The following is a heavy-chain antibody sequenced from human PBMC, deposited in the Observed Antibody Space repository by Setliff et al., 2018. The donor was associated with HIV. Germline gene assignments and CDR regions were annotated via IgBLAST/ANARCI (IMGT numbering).Heavy chain of an antibody. D-gene: IGHD5-18*01. V-gene: IGHV1-2*02. J-gene: IGHJ4*02. Sequence: ASVKVSCKASGYTFSDYYMHWVRQAPGQGLEWMGWINPNSGGTNYAQKFQGRVNMTRDTSTSTTYMELSRLRSDDTAVYYCARTLPQYTNLFDYWGQGTLVTVS. CDR3: ARTLPQYTNLFDY. CDR1: GYTFSDYY. CDR2: INPNSGGT.